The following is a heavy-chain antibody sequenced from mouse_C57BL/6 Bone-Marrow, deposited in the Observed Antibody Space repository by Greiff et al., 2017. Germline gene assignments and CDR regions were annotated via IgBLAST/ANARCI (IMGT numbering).Heavy chain of an antibody. CDR2: ISGGGVNT. V-gene: IGHV5-9*01. CDR3: SRQVTTVLATKYFDV. D-gene: IGHD1-1*01. CDR1: GFTFSSYT. J-gene: IGHJ1*03. Sequence: EVQRVESGGGLVKPGGSLKLSCAASGFTFSSYTMSWVRQTPEKRLQWVAAISGGGVNTYYPDSVKGRFTIARDNDKNILYLQMSSLRSEDTALYYCSRQVTTVLATKYFDVWGTGTTVTVSS.